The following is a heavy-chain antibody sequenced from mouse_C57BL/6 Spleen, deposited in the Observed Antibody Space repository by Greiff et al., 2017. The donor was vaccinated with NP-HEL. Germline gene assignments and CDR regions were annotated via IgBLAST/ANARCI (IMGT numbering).Heavy chain of an antibody. CDR2: INPSSGYT. CDR3: ARYDSYYYAMDY. CDR1: GYTFTSYT. Sequence: VQLQQSGAELARPGASVKMSCKASGYTFTSYTMHWVKQRPGQGLEWIGYINPSSGYTKYNQKFKDKATLTADKSSSTAYMQLSSLTSEDSAVYYCARYDSYYYAMDYWGQGTSVTVSS. V-gene: IGHV1-4*01. J-gene: IGHJ4*01. D-gene: IGHD2-4*01.